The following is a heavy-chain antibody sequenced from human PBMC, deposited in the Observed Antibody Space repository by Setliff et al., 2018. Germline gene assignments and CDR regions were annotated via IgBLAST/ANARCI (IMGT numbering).Heavy chain of an antibody. CDR2: IYYSGST. CDR1: GGSISSSSYY. CDR3: ARVSMLAAAGYYSYYYGMDV. J-gene: IGHJ6*02. D-gene: IGHD6-13*01. V-gene: IGHV4-39*01. Sequence: SETLSLTCTVSGGSISSSSYYWGWIRQPPGKGLEWIGSIYYSGSTYYNPSLKSRVTISVDTSKNQFSLKLGSVTAADTAVYYCARVSMLAAAGYYSYYYGMDVWGQGTTVTVSS.